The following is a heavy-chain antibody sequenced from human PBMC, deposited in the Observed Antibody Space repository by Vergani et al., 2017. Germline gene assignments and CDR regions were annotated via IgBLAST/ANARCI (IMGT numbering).Heavy chain of an antibody. J-gene: IGHJ3*01. V-gene: IGHV4-61*02. CDR3: ARRSGGYYSGGKVHTLRKAFDV. CDR2: ISASGNA. D-gene: IGHD2-15*01. Sequence: QVQLQASGPGRVKPSQTLSLTCTMSGGSISAGYYFWSWIRQPAGKGLEWLGHISASGNASHSPSLKTRVSMSVDTSKNQFSLTVTSVTAADTAIYFCARRSGGYYSGGKVHTLRKAFDVWGHGTVVTVSS. CDR1: GGSISAGYYF.